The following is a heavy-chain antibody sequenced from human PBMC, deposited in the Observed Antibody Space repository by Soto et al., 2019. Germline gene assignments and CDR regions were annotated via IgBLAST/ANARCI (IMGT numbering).Heavy chain of an antibody. J-gene: IGHJ6*02. D-gene: IGHD1-7*01. CDR1: GFTFSSYG. Sequence: GGSLSRSCAASGFTFSSYGMHWVRQAPGKGLEWVAVIWYDGSNKYYADSVKGRFTISRDNSKNTLYLQMNSLRAEDTAVYYCASDWNYVPYGMDVWGQGTTVTVSS. CDR2: IWYDGSNK. V-gene: IGHV3-33*01. CDR3: ASDWNYVPYGMDV.